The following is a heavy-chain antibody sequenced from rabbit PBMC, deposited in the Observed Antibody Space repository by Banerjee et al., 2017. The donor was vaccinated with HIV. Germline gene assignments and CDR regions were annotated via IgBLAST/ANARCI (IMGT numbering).Heavy chain of an antibody. V-gene: IGHV1S45*01. CDR1: GFTLSSYW. Sequence: QEQLVESGGGLVQPEGSLTLTCKASGFTLSSYWMWWVRQAPGKGLEWIACIGAGSSGTTYYASWAKGRFTISKTSSTTVTLQMTSLTAADTATYFCVRWGWLWGQGTLVTVS. D-gene: IGHD4-2*01. CDR3: VRWGWL. J-gene: IGHJ3*01. CDR2: IGAGSSGTT.